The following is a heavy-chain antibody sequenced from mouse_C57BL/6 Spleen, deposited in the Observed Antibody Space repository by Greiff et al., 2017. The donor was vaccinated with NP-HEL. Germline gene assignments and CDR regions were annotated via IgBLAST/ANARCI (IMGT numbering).Heavy chain of an antibody. CDR1: GYTFTSYW. V-gene: IGHV1-64*01. J-gene: IGHJ1*03. D-gene: IGHD1-1*01. CDR2: IHPNSGST. Sequence: QVQLQQPGAELVKPGASVKLSCKASGYTFTSYWMHWVKQRPGQGLEWIGMIHPNSGSTNYNEKFKSKASLTVDNSSSTAYVQLSSLTSEDSAVDYCARSDYYGSSYWYFDVWGTGTTVTVSS. CDR3: ARSDYYGSSYWYFDV.